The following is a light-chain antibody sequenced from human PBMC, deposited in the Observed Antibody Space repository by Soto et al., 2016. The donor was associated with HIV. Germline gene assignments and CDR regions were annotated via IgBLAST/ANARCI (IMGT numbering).Light chain of an antibody. CDR1: SLRVHY. Sequence: SSELTQDPAVSVALGQTVGITCQGDSLRVHYAIWYQQKPGQAPVLILYGDNNRPSGIPGRLSGSSSGNTASLTITGAQAEDEADYFCSSRDNTGYHVLFGGGTNLTVL. CDR2: GDN. V-gene: IGLV3-19*01. CDR3: SSRDNTGYHVL. J-gene: IGLJ2*01.